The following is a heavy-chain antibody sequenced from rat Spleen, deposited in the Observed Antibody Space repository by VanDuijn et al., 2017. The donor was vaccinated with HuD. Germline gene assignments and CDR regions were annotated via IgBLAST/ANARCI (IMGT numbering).Heavy chain of an antibody. D-gene: IGHD4-3*01. CDR3: AVAGYGY. CDR2: ITNTGGST. V-gene: IGHV5-31*01. J-gene: IGHJ2*01. Sequence: EVQLVESGGGLVQPGRSLKLSCVASGFTFNNYWMTWIRQAPGKGLEWVASITNTGGSTYYSDSVKGRFTISRDNAENTAYLQMNSLWSEDTATYYCAVAGYGYWGQGVVVTVSS. CDR1: GFTFNNYW.